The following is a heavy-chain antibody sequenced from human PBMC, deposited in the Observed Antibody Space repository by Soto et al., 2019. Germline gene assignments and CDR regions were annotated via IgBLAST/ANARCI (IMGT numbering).Heavy chain of an antibody. Sequence: GGSLRLSCAASGFTFSSYWMHWVRQAPGKGLVWVSSISSSSSYIYYADSVKGRFTISRDNAKNSLYLQMNSLRAEDTAVYYCAASDFWSGYLQVDVWGKGTTVTVSS. J-gene: IGHJ6*04. CDR3: AASDFWSGYLQVDV. V-gene: IGHV3-21*01. CDR2: ISSSSSYI. D-gene: IGHD3-3*01. CDR1: GFTFSSYW.